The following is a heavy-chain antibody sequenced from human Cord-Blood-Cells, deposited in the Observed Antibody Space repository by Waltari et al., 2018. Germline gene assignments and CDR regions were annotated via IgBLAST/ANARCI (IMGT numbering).Heavy chain of an antibody. V-gene: IGHV7-4-1*02. CDR2: INTNPGNP. CDR3: AQGCSSTSCPMPHFDY. J-gene: IGHJ4*02. D-gene: IGHD2-2*01. CDR1: GYTFTSYA. Sequence: QVQLVQSGSELKKPGASVKVSCKASGYTFTSYAMNWVRQAHGQGLEWMGWINTNPGNPTYAQGFTGRFVFSLDTSVSTAYLQISSLKAEDTAVYYCAQGCSSTSCPMPHFDYWGQGTLVTVSS.